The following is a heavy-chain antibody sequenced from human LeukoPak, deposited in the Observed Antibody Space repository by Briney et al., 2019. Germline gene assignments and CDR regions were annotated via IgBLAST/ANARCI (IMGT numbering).Heavy chain of an antibody. CDR1: GYSFSSRY. Sequence: GASVKVSCKAFGYSFSSRYMHWVRQAPGQGLEWMGIINPGGGSTRYAQKLQGRVTLTRDTSTSTVYMELTSLRSEDTAVYYCARDLLDCSGGSCYPTDYYGMDVWGQGTTVTVSS. CDR3: ARDLLDCSGGSCYPTDYYGMDV. J-gene: IGHJ6*02. V-gene: IGHV1-46*04. CDR2: INPGGGST. D-gene: IGHD2-15*01.